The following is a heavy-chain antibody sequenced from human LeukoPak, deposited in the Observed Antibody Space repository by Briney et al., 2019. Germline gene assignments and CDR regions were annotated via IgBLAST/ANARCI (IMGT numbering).Heavy chain of an antibody. CDR3: ARPAGRENRPVLRYFDWLSVDPLGWAGFDP. Sequence: GASVKVSCKASGYTFTSYDINWVRQATGQGLEWMGWMNPNSGNTGYAQKFQGRVTMTRNTSISTAYMELSSLRSEDTAVYYCARPAGRENRPVLRYFDWLSVDPLGWAGFDPWGQGTLVTVSS. CDR1: GYTFTSYD. J-gene: IGHJ5*02. D-gene: IGHD3-9*01. V-gene: IGHV1-8*01. CDR2: MNPNSGNT.